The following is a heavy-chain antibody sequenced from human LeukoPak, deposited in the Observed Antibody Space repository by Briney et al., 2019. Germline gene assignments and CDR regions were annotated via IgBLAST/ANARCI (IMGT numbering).Heavy chain of an antibody. CDR1: GGSISSYY. D-gene: IGHD6-13*01. J-gene: IGHJ5*02. V-gene: IGHV4-59*01. CDR3: AREMVGGYSSSWNNWFDP. CDR2: IYYSGST. Sequence: SETLSLTCIVSGGSISSYYWSWIRQPPEKGLEWIGYIYYSGSTNYNPSLKSRVTISVDTSKNQFSLKLTSVTAADTAVYYCAREMVGGYSSSWNNWFDPWGQGTLVTVSS.